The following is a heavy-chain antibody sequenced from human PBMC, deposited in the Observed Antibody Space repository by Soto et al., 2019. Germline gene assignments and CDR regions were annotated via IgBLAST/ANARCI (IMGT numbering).Heavy chain of an antibody. D-gene: IGHD2-15*01. Sequence: GASVKVSCKASGYTFTSYGISWVRQAPGQGLEWMGRIIPILGIANYAQKFQGRVTITADKSTSTAYMELSSLRSEDTAVYYCEVVVAPAPIWGQGTMVTVSS. CDR2: IIPILGIA. CDR1: GYTFTSYG. J-gene: IGHJ3*02. V-gene: IGHV1-69*04. CDR3: EVVVAPAPI.